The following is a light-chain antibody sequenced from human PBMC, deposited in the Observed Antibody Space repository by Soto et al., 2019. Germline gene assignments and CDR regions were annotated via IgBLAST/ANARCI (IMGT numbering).Light chain of an antibody. V-gene: IGLV1-40*01. Sequence: QSALTQPPSVSGAPGQRVTISCTGSSSNIGAGYDVHWYQQLPGTAPKLLIYGNSNRPSGVPDRFSGSKSGTSASLDITGLQAEDEADYYCQSYDSSLSVWVFGGGTKLTVL. CDR3: QSYDSSLSVWV. CDR1: SSNIGAGYD. CDR2: GNS. J-gene: IGLJ3*02.